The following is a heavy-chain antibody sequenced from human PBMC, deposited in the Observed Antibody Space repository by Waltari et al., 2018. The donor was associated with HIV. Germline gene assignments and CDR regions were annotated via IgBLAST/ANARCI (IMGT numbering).Heavy chain of an antibody. D-gene: IGHD3-3*01. CDR3: ARGKNWSGYKFDY. Sequence: QVQLVESGGGVVQPGRSLRLSCAASGFTFSRYAMHWVRQAPGKGLELVAVISEDGSNKYYADSVKGRFTISRDNSKNTLYLQMNSLRVEDTAVYYCARGKNWSGYKFDYWGQGTLVTVSS. V-gene: IGHV3-30*04. CDR2: ISEDGSNK. J-gene: IGHJ4*02. CDR1: GFTFSRYA.